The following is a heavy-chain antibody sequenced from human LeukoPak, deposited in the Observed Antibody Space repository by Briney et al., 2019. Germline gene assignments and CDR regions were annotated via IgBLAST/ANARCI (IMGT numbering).Heavy chain of an antibody. D-gene: IGHD3-22*01. CDR2: IDNGGSYT. CDR3: ARDLPISDSSGYYLDY. Sequence: GGSLRLSCAASGFIFSSKWIHWVRQAPGKGLEWVSRIDNGGSYTSYADSVKGRFTISRDNAKNTLYLQMNSLRAEDTAMYYCARDLPISDSSGYYLDYWGQGTVVTVSS. J-gene: IGHJ4*02. CDR1: GFIFSSKW. V-gene: IGHV3-74*01.